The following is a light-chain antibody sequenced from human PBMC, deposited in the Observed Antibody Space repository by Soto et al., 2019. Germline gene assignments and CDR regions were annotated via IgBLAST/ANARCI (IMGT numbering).Light chain of an antibody. Sequence: QSVLTQPPSVSGAPGQRVTISCTGTRSNIGAGFDVHWYQQLPGTAPKLLIYDNNNRPSGVPDRFSGSKSGTSASLAITGLQAEDEADYYCCSFAGSNSWVFGGGTKVTVL. CDR3: CSFAGSNSWV. J-gene: IGLJ3*02. CDR1: RSNIGAGFD. CDR2: DNN. V-gene: IGLV1-40*01.